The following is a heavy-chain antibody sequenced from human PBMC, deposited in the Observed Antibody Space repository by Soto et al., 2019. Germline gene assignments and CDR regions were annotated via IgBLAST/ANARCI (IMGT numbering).Heavy chain of an antibody. CDR1: GGSISSSSYY. D-gene: IGHD2-15*01. CDR3: ARHTPAISISDH. CDR2: IYYSGST. Sequence: QLQLQEWGPGLVKPSETLSLTCTVSGGSISSSSYYWGWIRQPPGKGLEWIGSIYYSGSTYYNPSLKSRVTISVDTSETLFSLKLSSVTAADTAVYYCARHTPAISISDHWGQGTLVTVSS. J-gene: IGHJ4*02. V-gene: IGHV4-39*01.